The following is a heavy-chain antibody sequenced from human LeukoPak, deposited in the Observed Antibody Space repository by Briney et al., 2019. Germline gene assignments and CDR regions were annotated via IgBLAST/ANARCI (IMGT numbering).Heavy chain of an antibody. CDR3: AKGSGWDNFDY. Sequence: GGSLRLSCAASGFTFSSYVMSWVRQAPGKGLEWVSAISGGSGSTYYADSVKGRFTISRDNSKNTLYLQMNSLTVEDTAVYYCAKGSGWDNFDYWGQGTLVTVSS. CDR1: GFTFSSYV. V-gene: IGHV3-23*01. D-gene: IGHD6-19*01. J-gene: IGHJ4*02. CDR2: ISGGSGST.